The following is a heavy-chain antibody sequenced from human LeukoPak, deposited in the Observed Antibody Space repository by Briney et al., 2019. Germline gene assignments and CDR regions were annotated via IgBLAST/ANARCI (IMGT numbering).Heavy chain of an antibody. CDR2: IYTSGST. Sequence: SETLSLTCIVCAGCISSYYWSWIRQPAGKGLEWIGRIYTSGSTNYNPSLKNRVTMSVDTSKNQYSLKLSSVTAADTAVYYCARAYRGVATIYSRVDWFDPWGQGTPVTVSS. CDR3: ARAYRGVATIYSRVDWFDP. D-gene: IGHD5-12*01. V-gene: IGHV4-4*07. CDR1: AGCISSYY. J-gene: IGHJ5*01.